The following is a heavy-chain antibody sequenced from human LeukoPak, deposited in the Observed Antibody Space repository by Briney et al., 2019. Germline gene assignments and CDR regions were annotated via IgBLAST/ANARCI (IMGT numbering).Heavy chain of an antibody. J-gene: IGHJ4*02. CDR1: GFTFDDYA. V-gene: IGHV3-43D*04. CDR2: ISWDGGST. Sequence: GGSLRLSCAASGFTFDDYAMHWVRQAPGKGLEWVSLISWDGGSTYYADSVKGRFTISRDNSKNTLYLQMNSLRAEDTAVYYCEGVTPRWGQGTLVTVSS. D-gene: IGHD4-23*01. CDR3: EGVTPR.